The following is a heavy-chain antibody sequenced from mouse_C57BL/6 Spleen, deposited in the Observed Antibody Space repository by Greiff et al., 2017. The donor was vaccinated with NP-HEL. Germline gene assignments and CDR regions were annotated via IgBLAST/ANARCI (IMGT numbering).Heavy chain of an antibody. J-gene: IGHJ2*01. D-gene: IGHD3-3*01. CDR2: IYPSDSET. CDR3: ARWGTGYFDY. Sequence: VQLQQPGAELVRPGSSVKLSCKASGYTFTSYWMDWVKQRPGQGLEWIGNIYPSDSETHYNQKFKDKATLTVDKSSSTAYMQLSSLTSDDSAVYYCARWGTGYFDYWGQGTTLTVSS. CDR1: GYTFTSYW. V-gene: IGHV1-61*01.